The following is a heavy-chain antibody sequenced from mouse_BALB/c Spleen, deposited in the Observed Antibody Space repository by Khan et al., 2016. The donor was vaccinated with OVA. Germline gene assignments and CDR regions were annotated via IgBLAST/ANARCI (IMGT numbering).Heavy chain of an antibody. CDR2: INTYTGEA. CDR3: SRSNGNGGVAY. V-gene: IGHV9-3-1*01. J-gene: IGHJ3*01. D-gene: IGHD1-2*01. Sequence: QIQLVQSGPELKKPGETVKISCKASGYTLTNYGMNWVKQAPGKGLKWMGWINTYTGEATYAADFKGRFAFTLETSASPPYLPINTHKTDDTATYVCSRSNGNGGVAYWGQGTLVTVAA. CDR1: GYTLTNYG.